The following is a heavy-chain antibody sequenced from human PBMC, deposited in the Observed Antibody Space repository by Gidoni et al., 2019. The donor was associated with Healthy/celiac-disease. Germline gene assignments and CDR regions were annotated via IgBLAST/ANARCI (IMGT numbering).Heavy chain of an antibody. J-gene: IGHJ6*02. CDR2: IYTSGST. CDR3: ASGAYYYYGMDV. V-gene: IGHV4-61*02. Sequence: QVQLQESGPGLVKPSQTLSLTCTVSGGSISSGSYYWSWIRQPAGKGLEWIGRIYTSGSTNYNPSLKSRVTISVDTSKNQFSLKLSSVTAADTAVYYCASGAYYYYGMDVWGQGTTVTVSS. D-gene: IGHD3-16*01. CDR1: GGSISSGSYY.